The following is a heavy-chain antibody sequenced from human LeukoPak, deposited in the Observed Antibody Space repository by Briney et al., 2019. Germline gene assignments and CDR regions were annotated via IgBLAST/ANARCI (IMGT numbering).Heavy chain of an antibody. CDR2: ISYDGSNK. CDR3: ARVFSGYAFDI. V-gene: IGHV3-30*03. Sequence: GRSLRLSCAASGFTFSSYGMHWVRQAPGKGLEWVAVISYDGSNKYYADSVKGRFTISRDNSKNTLYLQMNSLRAEDTAVYYCARVFSGYAFDIWGQGTMVTVSS. J-gene: IGHJ3*02. D-gene: IGHD5-12*01. CDR1: GFTFSSYG.